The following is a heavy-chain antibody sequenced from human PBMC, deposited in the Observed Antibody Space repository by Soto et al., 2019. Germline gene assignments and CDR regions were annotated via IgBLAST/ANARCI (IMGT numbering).Heavy chain of an antibody. CDR3: AREKGYISGPKNFDS. V-gene: IGHV4-30-4*01. D-gene: IGHD5-12*01. J-gene: IGHJ4*02. Sequence: SETLSLTCTVSGGSVSSGDYIWSWIRQPPGKGLEWIGYIYDSGSSYYNPSLKSRVTMSVDTPKNQFSLKLRSVTAADTAMYYCAREKGYISGPKNFDSWGQGTLVTVSS. CDR1: GGSVSSGDYI. CDR2: IYDSGSS.